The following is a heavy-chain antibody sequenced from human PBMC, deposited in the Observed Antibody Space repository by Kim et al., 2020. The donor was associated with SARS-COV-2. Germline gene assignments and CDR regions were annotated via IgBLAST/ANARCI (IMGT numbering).Heavy chain of an antibody. CDR3: ARYSYGYYYYYGMDV. Sequence: QKFPGRVAMTRDTSTRTVYMELSSLRSEDTAVYYCARYSYGYYYYYGMDVWGQGTTVTVSS. J-gene: IGHJ6*02. V-gene: IGHV1-46*01. D-gene: IGHD5-18*01.